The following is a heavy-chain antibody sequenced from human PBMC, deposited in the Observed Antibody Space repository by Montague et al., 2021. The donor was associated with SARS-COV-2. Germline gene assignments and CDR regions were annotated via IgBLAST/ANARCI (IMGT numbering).Heavy chain of an antibody. V-gene: IGHV3-48*03. CDR3: ARGASDWLLWGYGMDV. CDR1: GFTFSSYE. D-gene: IGHD3/OR15-3a*01. J-gene: IGHJ6*02. Sequence: SLRLSFSASGFTFSSYEMNWVRQAPGKGLEWVSYISSSGSTIYCADPVRGRFTISRDNAKNSLYLQMNSLRVEDTAVYYCARGASDWLLWGYGMDVWGQGTTVTVSS. CDR2: ISSSGSTI.